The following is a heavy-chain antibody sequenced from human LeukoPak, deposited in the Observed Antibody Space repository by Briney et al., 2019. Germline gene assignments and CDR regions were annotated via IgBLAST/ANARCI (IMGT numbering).Heavy chain of an antibody. V-gene: IGHV3-7*05. J-gene: IGHJ6*02. D-gene: IGHD6-6*01. Sequence: GGSLGLSCAASGFTFSSYWMSWVRQAPGKGLEWVANIKQDGSEKYYVDSVKGRFTISRDNAKNSLYLQMNSLRAEDTAVYYCARDRRNYYYYGMDVWGQGTTVTVSS. CDR1: GFTFSSYW. CDR2: IKQDGSEK. CDR3: ARDRRNYYYYGMDV.